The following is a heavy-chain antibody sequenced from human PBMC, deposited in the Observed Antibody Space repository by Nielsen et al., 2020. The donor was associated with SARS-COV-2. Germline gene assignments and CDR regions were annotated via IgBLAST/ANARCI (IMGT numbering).Heavy chain of an antibody. Sequence: GGSLRLSCSASGFTSSNYAMHWVRQTPGKGLEYVSAINSNGGDTYYADSVKGRFTISRDNSKNTLFLQMSSLRVEDTAVYYCVRDRGAAVTTTRARVDYWGQGTLVTVSS. CDR2: INSNGGDT. D-gene: IGHD4-17*01. CDR1: GFTSSNYA. J-gene: IGHJ4*02. V-gene: IGHV3-64D*06. CDR3: VRDRGAAVTTTRARVDY.